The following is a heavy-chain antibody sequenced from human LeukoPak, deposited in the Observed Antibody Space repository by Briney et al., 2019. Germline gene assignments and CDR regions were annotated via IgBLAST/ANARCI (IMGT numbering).Heavy chain of an antibody. V-gene: IGHV4-34*01. J-gene: IGHJ4*02. CDR3: ARVTRDTMVRGPIDY. D-gene: IGHD3-10*01. CDR1: GLTFSSYW. CDR2: INHSGST. Sequence: GSLRLSCAASGLTFSSYWMHWIRQPPGKGLEWIGEINHSGSTNYNPSLKSRVTISVDTSKNQFSLKLSSVTAADTAVYYCARVTRDTMVRGPIDYWGQGTLVTVSS.